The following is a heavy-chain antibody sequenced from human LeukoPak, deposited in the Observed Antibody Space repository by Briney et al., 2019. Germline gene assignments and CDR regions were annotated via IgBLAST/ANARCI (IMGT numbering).Heavy chain of an antibody. CDR3: VRRTANHFDY. J-gene: IGHJ4*02. D-gene: IGHD2-21*02. V-gene: IGHV3-64D*09. CDR1: GFTFSSYA. Sequence: GGSLRLSCAASGFTFSSYAMSWVRQAPGKGLEYVSAISYNGGSTYYADSVKGRFTISRDNSKNTLYLQMSSLRAEDTAVFYCVRRTANHFDYWGQGTLVTVSS. CDR2: ISYNGGST.